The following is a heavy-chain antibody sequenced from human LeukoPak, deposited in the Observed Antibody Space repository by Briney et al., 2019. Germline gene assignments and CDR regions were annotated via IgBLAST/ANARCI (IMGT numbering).Heavy chain of an antibody. J-gene: IGHJ4*02. Sequence: PSETLSLTCTVSGGSISSSADYWGWIRQPPGKGLEWIGSIYYSGSTNYNPSLKSRVTISVDTSKNQFSLKLSSVTAADTAVYYCASLNSLGYCSSTSCSNDYWGQGTLVTVSS. V-gene: IGHV4-39*07. CDR3: ASLNSLGYCSSTSCSNDY. CDR1: GGSISSSADY. CDR2: IYYSGST. D-gene: IGHD2-2*01.